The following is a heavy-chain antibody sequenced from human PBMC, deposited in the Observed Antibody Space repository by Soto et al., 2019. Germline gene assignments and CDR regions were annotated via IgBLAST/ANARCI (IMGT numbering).Heavy chain of an antibody. CDR1: GGTFSSYT. D-gene: IGHD3-10*01. J-gene: IGHJ5*02. CDR3: AKEYGSGSYYTSWFDP. Sequence: GASVKVSCKASGGTFSSYTISWVRHAPGQGLEWMGRIIPILGIANYAQKFQGRVTITADKSTSTAYMELSSLRSEDTAVYYCAKEYGSGSYYTSWFDPWGQGTLVTVS. CDR2: IIPILGIA. V-gene: IGHV1-69*04.